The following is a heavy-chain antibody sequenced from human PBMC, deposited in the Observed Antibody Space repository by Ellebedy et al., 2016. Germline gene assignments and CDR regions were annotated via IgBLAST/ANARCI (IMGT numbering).Heavy chain of an antibody. D-gene: IGHD6-19*01. CDR1: GFTFSSYG. CDR3: AREAVAGGFDP. CDR2: ISYDGGNK. J-gene: IGHJ5*02. V-gene: IGHV3-30*03. Sequence: GGSLRLSXAASGFTFSSYGMHWVRQAPGKGLEWVAVISYDGGNKYYADSVKGRFTISRDNAKNSLYLQMSSLRAEDTAVYYCAREAVAGGFDPWGQGTLVTVSS.